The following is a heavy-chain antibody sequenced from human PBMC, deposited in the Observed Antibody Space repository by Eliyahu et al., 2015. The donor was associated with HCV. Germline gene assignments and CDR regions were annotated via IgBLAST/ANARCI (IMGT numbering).Heavy chain of an antibody. D-gene: IGHD4-11*01. CDR1: GYTFTSYY. Sequence: VKKPGASVKVSCKASGYTFTSYYMHWVRQAPGQGLEWMGIINPSGGSTSYAQKFXXXXNMXRXXSTSTVYMELSSLXSEDTAVYYCARARAATVTTTYYYYGMDVWGKGTTVTVSS. J-gene: IGHJ6*04. V-gene: IGHV1-46*01. CDR2: INPSGGST. CDR3: ARARAATVTTTYYYYGMDV.